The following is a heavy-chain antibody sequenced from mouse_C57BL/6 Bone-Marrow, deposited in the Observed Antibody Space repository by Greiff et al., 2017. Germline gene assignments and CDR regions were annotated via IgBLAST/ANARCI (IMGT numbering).Heavy chain of an antibody. CDR2: ISNGGGST. J-gene: IGHJ3*01. CDR1: GFTFSGYY. Sequence: EVQLVESGGGLVQPGGSLKLSCAASGFTFSGYYMYWVRQTPEKRLEWVAYISNGGGSTYYPDTVKGRFTISRDTAKNTLYLQMSRLKSEDTAMYYCARHFAYWGQGTLVTVSA. V-gene: IGHV5-12*01. CDR3: ARHFAY.